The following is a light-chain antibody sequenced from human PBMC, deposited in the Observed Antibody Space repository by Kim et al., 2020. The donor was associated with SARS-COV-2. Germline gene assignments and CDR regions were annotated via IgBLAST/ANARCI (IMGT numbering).Light chain of an antibody. CDR3: QQSDTLLIT. CDR1: QDSSNY. Sequence: ASVGDRVTITCQASQDSSNYLNWYQQKPGRATKLLIYDASKLETGVPSRFSGGGSGTDFTFTISSLQPEDVATYYCQQSDTLLITFGQGTRLEIK. CDR2: DAS. V-gene: IGKV1-33*01. J-gene: IGKJ5*01.